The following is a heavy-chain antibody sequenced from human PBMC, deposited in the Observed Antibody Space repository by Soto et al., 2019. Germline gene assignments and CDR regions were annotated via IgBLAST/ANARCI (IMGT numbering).Heavy chain of an antibody. CDR2: ISYDGSNK. J-gene: IGHJ5*02. V-gene: IGHV3-30-3*01. CDR3: ARARVPDYGDYADWFDP. D-gene: IGHD4-17*01. Sequence: ESVGGVVQPGRSLRLSCAASGFTFSSYAMHWVRQAPGKGLEWVAVISYDGSNKYYADSVKGRFTISRDNSKNTLYLQMNSLRAEDTAVYYCARARVPDYGDYADWFDPWGQGTLVTVSS. CDR1: GFTFSSYA.